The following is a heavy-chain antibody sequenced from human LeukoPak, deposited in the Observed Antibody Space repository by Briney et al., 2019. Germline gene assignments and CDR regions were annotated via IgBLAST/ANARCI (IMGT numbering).Heavy chain of an antibody. CDR2: ISGSGGST. CDR1: GFTFDSYE. V-gene: IGHV3-23*01. J-gene: IGHJ4*02. Sequence: GGSLRLSCAASGFTFDSYEMNWVRQAPGKGLEWVSAISGSGGSTYYADSVKGRFTISRDNSKNTLYLQMNSLRAEDTAVYYCAKGPGPYCSSTSCYFDYWGQGTLVTVSS. CDR3: AKGPGPYCSSTSCYFDY. D-gene: IGHD2-2*01.